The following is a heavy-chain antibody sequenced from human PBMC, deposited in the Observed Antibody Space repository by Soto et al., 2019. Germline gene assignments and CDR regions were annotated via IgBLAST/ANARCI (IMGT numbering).Heavy chain of an antibody. CDR3: ARDGEAHARYCSGGSCAKEDYYYYYYMDV. J-gene: IGHJ6*03. D-gene: IGHD2-15*01. CDR2: IWYDGSNK. V-gene: IGHV3-33*01. CDR1: GFTFSSYG. Sequence: GGSLRLSCAASGFTFSSYGMHWVRQAPGKGLEWVAVIWYDGSNKYYADSVKGRFTISRDNSKNTLYLQMNSLRAEDTAVYYCARDGEAHARYCSGGSCAKEDYYYYYYMDVWGKGTTVTVSS.